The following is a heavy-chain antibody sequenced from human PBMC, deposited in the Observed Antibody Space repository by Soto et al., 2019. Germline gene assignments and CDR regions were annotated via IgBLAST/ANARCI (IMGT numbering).Heavy chain of an antibody. Sequence: SETLSLTCTVSGGSISNYYWTCIRQPPWKGLEYIVYIYYSGSTNYNPPLESRVTISVDTSKNQFSLKLRSVTAADTAVYYCARETKRAAADFDYWGQGTLVTVSS. D-gene: IGHD2-15*01. CDR2: IYYSGST. CDR3: ARETKRAAADFDY. J-gene: IGHJ4*02. V-gene: IGHV4-59*01. CDR1: GGSISNYY.